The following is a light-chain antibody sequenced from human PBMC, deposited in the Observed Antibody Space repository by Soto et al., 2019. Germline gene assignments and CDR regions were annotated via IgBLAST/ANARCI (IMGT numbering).Light chain of an antibody. CDR1: QGISTY. CDR2: AAS. V-gene: IGKV1-9*01. Sequence: FQLTHSPSFLSASVWDRVTITCRASQGISTYLAWYQQRPGKAPDLLMYAASFLKSGVPSRFIGSGSGTEISLSFRRILYADFPPYYWPEYNTYWRVGEGTKVDIK. CDR3: PEYNTYWR. J-gene: IGKJ1*01.